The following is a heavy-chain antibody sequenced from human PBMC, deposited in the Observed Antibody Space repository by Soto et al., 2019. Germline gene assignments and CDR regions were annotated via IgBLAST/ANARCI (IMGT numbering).Heavy chain of an antibody. CDR1: GGSISSGGYS. J-gene: IGHJ4*02. CDR3: VYQSWDYDSSHYFDY. D-gene: IGHD3-22*01. Sequence: PSETLSLTCAVSGGSISSGGYSWSWIRQPPGKGLEWIGYIYHSGSTYYNPSLKSRVTISVDRSKNQFSLKLSSVTAADTAVYYCVYQSWDYDSSHYFDYWGQGTLVTVSS. V-gene: IGHV4-30-2*01. CDR2: IYHSGST.